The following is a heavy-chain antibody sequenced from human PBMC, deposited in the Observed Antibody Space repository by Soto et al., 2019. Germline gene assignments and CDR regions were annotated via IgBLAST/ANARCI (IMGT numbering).Heavy chain of an antibody. J-gene: IGHJ4*02. CDR1: GYTFTSYD. Sequence: GASVKVSCKASGYTFTSYDIYWVRQATGQGLERMGWMNPSTGNSGYAQKFQGRVTMTSDTSISTAHMELSSLRSEDTAVYYCARRAETNGWNGFGADKYYFDFWGQGTLVPVSS. CDR2: MNPSTGNS. V-gene: IGHV1-8*01. CDR3: ARRAETNGWNGFGADKYYFDF. D-gene: IGHD1-1*01.